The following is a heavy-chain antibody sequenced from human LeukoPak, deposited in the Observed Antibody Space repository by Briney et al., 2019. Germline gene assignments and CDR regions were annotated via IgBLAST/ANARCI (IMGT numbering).Heavy chain of an antibody. J-gene: IGHJ5*02. CDR1: GFTFDDYA. D-gene: IGHD2-15*01. Sequence: GGSLRLSCAASGFTFDDYAMHWVRQAPGKGLEWVSGISWNSGSIGYADSVKGRFTISRDNAKNSLYLQMNSLRAEDTALYYCAKERDIVVGNWFDPWGQGTLVTVSS. CDR3: AKERDIVVGNWFDP. CDR2: ISWNSGSI. V-gene: IGHV3-9*01.